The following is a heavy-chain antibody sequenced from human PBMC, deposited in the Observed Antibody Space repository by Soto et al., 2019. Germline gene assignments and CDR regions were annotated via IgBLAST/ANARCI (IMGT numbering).Heavy chain of an antibody. Sequence: GGSLRLSCAASGFTFDDYTMHWVRQAPGKGLEWVSVIYSGGSTYYADSVKGRFTISRHNSKNTLYHQMNSLRAEDTVVYYCAIGRLSDALRYFDWQYYFDYWGQGTLVTVSS. J-gene: IGHJ4*02. D-gene: IGHD3-9*01. CDR1: GFTFDDYT. CDR2: IYSGGST. CDR3: AIGRLSDALRYFDWQYYFDY. V-gene: IGHV3-53*04.